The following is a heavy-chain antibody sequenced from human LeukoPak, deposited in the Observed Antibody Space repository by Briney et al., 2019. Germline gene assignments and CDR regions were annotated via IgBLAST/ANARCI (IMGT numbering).Heavy chain of an antibody. CDR2: IYYSGST. J-gene: IGHJ4*02. CDR1: GGSISNYY. V-gene: IGHV4-59*01. D-gene: IGHD1-26*01. Sequence: SETLSLTCTVSGGSISNYYWSWIRQPPGKGLEWIGNIYYSGSTTYNPSLKSRVTISGDTSKNQFSLKLTSVTAADTAVYYCTRDRELGFWGQGTLVTVSS. CDR3: TRDRELGF.